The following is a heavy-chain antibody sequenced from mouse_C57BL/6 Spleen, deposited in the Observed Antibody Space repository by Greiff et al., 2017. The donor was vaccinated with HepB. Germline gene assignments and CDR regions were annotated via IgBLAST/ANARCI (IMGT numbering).Heavy chain of an antibody. Sequence: QVHVKQSGAELARPGASVKLSCKASGYTFTSYGISWVKQRTGQGLEWIGEIYPRSGNTYYNEKFKGKATLTADKSSSTAYMELRSLTSEDSAVYFCARLGYYDPQGYFDYWGQGTTLTVSS. D-gene: IGHD2-4*01. CDR2: IYPRSGNT. V-gene: IGHV1-81*01. CDR3: ARLGYYDPQGYFDY. CDR1: GYTFTSYG. J-gene: IGHJ2*01.